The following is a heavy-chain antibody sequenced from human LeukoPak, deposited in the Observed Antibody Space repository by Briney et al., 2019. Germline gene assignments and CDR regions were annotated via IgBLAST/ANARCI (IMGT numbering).Heavy chain of an antibody. D-gene: IGHD3-22*01. CDR3: ASTYYYDSWR. V-gene: IGHV4-59*12. CDR2: AHYSGSN. CDR1: GGSISSYY. J-gene: IGHJ4*02. Sequence: SETLSLTCTVSGGSISSYYWSWIRHPPGKGLEWIGFAHYSGSNDYNPSLMSRVTMSLDTSKNQFSLKLSSVTAADTAVYYCASTYYYDSWRWGQGTLVTVSS.